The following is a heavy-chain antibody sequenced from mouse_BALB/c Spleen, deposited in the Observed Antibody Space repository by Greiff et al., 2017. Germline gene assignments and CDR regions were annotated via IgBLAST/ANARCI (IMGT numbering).Heavy chain of an antibody. D-gene: IGHD1-1*01. CDR1: GYTFTSYW. CDR2: INPSTGYT. Sequence: QVQLKESGAELAKPGASVKMSCKASGYTFTSYWMHWVKQRPGQGLEWIGYINPSTGYTEYNQKFKDKATLTADKSSSTAYMQLSSLTSEDSAVYYCARAYYYGSSYVAYWGQGTLVTVSA. CDR3: ARAYYYGSSYVAY. J-gene: IGHJ3*01. V-gene: IGHV1-7*01.